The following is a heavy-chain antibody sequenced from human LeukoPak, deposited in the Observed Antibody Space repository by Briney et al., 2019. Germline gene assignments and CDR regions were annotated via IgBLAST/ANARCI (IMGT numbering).Heavy chain of an antibody. CDR1: GFEFNVYG. Sequence: GGSLRLSCAASGFEFNVYGMNWVRQAPGKGLEWVSAISGSGGSTYSADSVKGRFTISRDNSKNTLYLQMNSLRAEDTAVYYCAKDGMYSSSSSYYFDYWGQGTLVTVSS. J-gene: IGHJ4*02. CDR3: AKDGMYSSSSSYYFDY. V-gene: IGHV3-23*01. D-gene: IGHD6-6*01. CDR2: ISGSGGST.